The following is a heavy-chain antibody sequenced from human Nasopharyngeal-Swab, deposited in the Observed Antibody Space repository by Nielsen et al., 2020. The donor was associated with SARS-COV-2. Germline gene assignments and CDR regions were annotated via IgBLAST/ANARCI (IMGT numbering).Heavy chain of an antibody. CDR2: MNPNSGNT. CDR3: ASTYYDIFTPMDV. D-gene: IGHD3-9*01. J-gene: IGHJ6*02. V-gene: IGHV1-8*01. Sequence: SVKVSCKVSGYTLTELSMHWVRQATGQGLEWMGWMNPNSGNTGYAQKFQGRVTMTRNTSISTAYMELSSLRSEDTAVYYCASTYYDIFTPMDVWGQGTTVTVSS. CDR1: GYTLTELS.